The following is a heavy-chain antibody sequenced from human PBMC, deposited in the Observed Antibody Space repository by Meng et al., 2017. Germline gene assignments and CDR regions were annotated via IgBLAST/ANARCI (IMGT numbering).Heavy chain of an antibody. CDR1: GFTFSDYY. D-gene: IGHD6-19*01. V-gene: IGHV3-11*01. CDR2: ISSSGSTI. J-gene: IGHJ4*02. Sequence: VELVESGGGVVQPGRSLRLSCAASGFTFSDYYMSWIRQAPGKGLEWVSYISSSGSTIYYADSVKGRFTISRDNAKNSLYLQMNSLRAEDTAVYYCARCQEQWLPFDYWGQGTLVTVSS. CDR3: ARCQEQWLPFDY.